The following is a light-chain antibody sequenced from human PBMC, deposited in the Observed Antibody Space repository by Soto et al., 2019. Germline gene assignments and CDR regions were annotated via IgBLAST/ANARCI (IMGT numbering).Light chain of an antibody. CDR2: VGA. CDR1: QSLLHSNGNNY. CDR3: MRAVQTPWA. J-gene: IGKJ1*01. Sequence: DIVMTQSPLSLPVTPGEPASISCRSSQSLLHSNGNNYLAWYLQTPGQSPQLLIYVGANRASGVPDRFSGSGSDRDITLKISIVAAEDVGVDYFMRAVQTPWAFGQGNNVQIK. V-gene: IGKV2-28*01.